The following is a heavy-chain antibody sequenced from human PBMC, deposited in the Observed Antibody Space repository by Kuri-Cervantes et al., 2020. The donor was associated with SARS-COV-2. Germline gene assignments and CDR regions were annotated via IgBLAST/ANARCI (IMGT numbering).Heavy chain of an antibody. CDR2: IYTSGST. D-gene: IGHD2-2*03. CDR3: AGGYTGWISN. CDR1: GGSISSYY. J-gene: IGHJ4*02. Sequence: GSLRLSCTVSGGSISSYYWSWIRQPAGKGLEWIGRIYTSGSTNYNPSLESRVTMSIDTSRNQFSLRLSSVTAADTAVYYCAGGYTGWISNWGQGTLVTVSS. V-gene: IGHV4-4*07.